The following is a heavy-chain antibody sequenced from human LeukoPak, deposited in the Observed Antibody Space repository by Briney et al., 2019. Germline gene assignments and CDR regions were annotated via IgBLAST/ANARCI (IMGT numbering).Heavy chain of an antibody. J-gene: IGHJ4*02. V-gene: IGHV4-61*01. CDR1: GYSISSGYY. D-gene: IGHD2-15*01. Sequence: NASETLSLTCTVSGYSISSGYYWGWIRQPPGKGLEWIGYIYYSGSTNYNPSLKSRVTISVDTSKNQFSLKLSSVTAADTAVYYCARGSLGYCSGGSCYNLGFDYWGQGTLVTVSS. CDR3: ARGSLGYCSGGSCYNLGFDY. CDR2: IYYSGST.